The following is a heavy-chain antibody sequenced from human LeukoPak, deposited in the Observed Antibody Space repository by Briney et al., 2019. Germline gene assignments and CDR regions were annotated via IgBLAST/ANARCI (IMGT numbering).Heavy chain of an antibody. CDR3: AGGYCSSTSCLGFYGMDV. D-gene: IGHD2-2*01. V-gene: IGHV4-61*08. CDR1: GGSISSGGYY. J-gene: IGHJ6*02. CDR2: INHSGST. Sequence: PSETLSLTCTVSGGSISSGGYYWSWIRQPPGKGLEWIGEINHSGSTNYNPSLKSRVTISVDTSKNQFSLKLSSVTAADTAVYYCAGGYCSSTSCLGFYGMDVWGQGTTVTVSS.